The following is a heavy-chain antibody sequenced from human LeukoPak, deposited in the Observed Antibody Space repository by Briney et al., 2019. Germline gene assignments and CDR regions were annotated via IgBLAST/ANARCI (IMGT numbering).Heavy chain of an antibody. V-gene: IGHV1-46*01. J-gene: IGHJ4*02. D-gene: IGHD1-26*01. CDR3: AREGSGSYYDY. CDR1: GYTFTSYY. Sequence: APVKVSCKASGYTFTSYYMHWVRQAPGQGLEWMGIINPSGGSTSYAQKFQGRVTMTRDMSTSTVYMELSSLRSEDTAVYYCAREGSGSYYDYWGQGTLVTVSS. CDR2: INPSGGST.